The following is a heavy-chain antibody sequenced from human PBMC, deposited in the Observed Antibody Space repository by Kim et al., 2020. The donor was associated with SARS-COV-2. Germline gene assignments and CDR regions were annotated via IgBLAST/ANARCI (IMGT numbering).Heavy chain of an antibody. Sequence: SGKGRFTISRDNAKNTLYLQRTSLGAEDTAVYYCARDGGLYSSGKDAFGIWGQGTMVTVSS. CDR3: ARDGGLYSSGKDAFGI. D-gene: IGHD6-19*01. J-gene: IGHJ3*02. V-gene: IGHV3-11*06.